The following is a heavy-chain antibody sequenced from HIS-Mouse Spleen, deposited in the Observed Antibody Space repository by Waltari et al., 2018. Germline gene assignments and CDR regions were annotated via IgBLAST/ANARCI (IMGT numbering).Heavy chain of an antibody. Sequence: QLQLQESGPGLVKPSETLSLTCTVPGGSIISSSHYWGWFRQPPGKGLEWIGSIYYSGSTYYNPSLKSRVTISVDTSKNQFSLKLSSVTAADTAVYYCARGEVTSAFDIWGQGTMVTVSS. CDR3: ARGEVTSAFDI. CDR2: IYYSGST. CDR1: GGSIISSSHY. J-gene: IGHJ3*02. D-gene: IGHD2-2*01. V-gene: IGHV4-39*07.